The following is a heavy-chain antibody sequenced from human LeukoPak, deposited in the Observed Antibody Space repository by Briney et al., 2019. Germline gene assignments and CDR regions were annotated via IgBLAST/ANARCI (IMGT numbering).Heavy chain of an antibody. CDR3: ARAVTTSYFQH. J-gene: IGHJ1*01. V-gene: IGHV4-30-2*01. Sequence: SETLSLTCAVSGGSISSGGYSWSWIRQPPGKGLEWIGYIYHSGSTYCNPSLKSRVTISVDRSKNQFSLKLSSVTAADTAVYYCARAVTTSYFQHWGQGTLVTVSS. CDR2: IYHSGST. D-gene: IGHD4-17*01. CDR1: GGSISSGGYS.